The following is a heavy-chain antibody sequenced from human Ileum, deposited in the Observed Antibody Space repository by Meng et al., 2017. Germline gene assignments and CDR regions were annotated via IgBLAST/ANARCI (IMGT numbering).Heavy chain of an antibody. D-gene: IGHD2-2*01. V-gene: IGHV1-18*01. CDR2: TSTYNSNR. CDR3: ARGRHCSSTTCYLSDS. Sequence: QVHLVRCGPVVMKPGASVQVVCQTSGYSFTNYGINWVRQAPGKGLEWMGWTSTYNSNRNYAQSLQGRVTMITDTSMTTAYMELRSLTFDDTAVYYCARGRHCSSTTCYLSDSWGQGTLVTVSS. CDR1: GYSFTNYG. J-gene: IGHJ4*02.